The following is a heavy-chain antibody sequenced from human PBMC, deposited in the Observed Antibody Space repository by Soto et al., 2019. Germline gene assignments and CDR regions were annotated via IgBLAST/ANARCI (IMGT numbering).Heavy chain of an antibody. D-gene: IGHD1-26*01. CDR1: GGSISSYY. J-gene: IGHJ6*03. CDR2: IYYSGST. V-gene: IGHV4-59*08. Sequence: SETLSLTCTVSGGSISSYYWSWIRQPPGKGLEWIGYIYYSGSTNYNPSLKSRVTISVDTSKNQFSLKLSSVTAADTAMYYCARHQATDYYYYLDVWGKGTTVTVSS. CDR3: ARHQATDYYYYLDV.